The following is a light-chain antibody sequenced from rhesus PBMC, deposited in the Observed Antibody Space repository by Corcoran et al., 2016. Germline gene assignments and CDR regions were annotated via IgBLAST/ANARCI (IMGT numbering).Light chain of an antibody. CDR2: KAS. J-gene: IGKJ4*01. V-gene: IGKV1-25*01. CDR3: QQHNSYPLT. Sequence: DIQMTQSQSSLSASVGDTVTITCRASQGISSYLAWYQQIPGKSPRLLIYKASTLQSGVPSRFSGSGAGTDFTITISSLQPEDFATYYCQQHNSYPLTCGGGTKVEIK. CDR1: QGISSY.